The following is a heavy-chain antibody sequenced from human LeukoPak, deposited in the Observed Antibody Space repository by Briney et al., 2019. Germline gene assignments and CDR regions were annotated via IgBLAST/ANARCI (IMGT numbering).Heavy chain of an antibody. D-gene: IGHD4-17*01. V-gene: IGHV3-21*01. CDR3: ARERGDDYGDYGGYYFDY. Sequence: PGGSLRLSCAASGFTFSSYSMNWVRQAPGKGLEWVSSISSSSSYIYYADSVKGRFTISRDNAKNSLYLQMNSLRAEDTAVYYCARERGDDYGDYGGYYFDYWGQGTLVTVSS. CDR2: ISSSSSYI. J-gene: IGHJ4*02. CDR1: GFTFSSYS.